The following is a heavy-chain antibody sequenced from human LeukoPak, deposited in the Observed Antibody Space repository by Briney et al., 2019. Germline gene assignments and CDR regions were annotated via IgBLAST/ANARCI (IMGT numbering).Heavy chain of an antibody. CDR1: GFTFDDYG. J-gene: IGHJ6*03. D-gene: IGHD3-3*01. Sequence: GGSLRLSCAASGFTFDDYGMSWVRQAPGKGLEWVSGINWNGGSTGYADSVKGRFTISRDNAKSSLYLQMNSLRAEDTALYYCAREIASGITIFGVVIPAYMDVWGKGTTVTVSS. V-gene: IGHV3-20*04. CDR2: INWNGGST. CDR3: AREIASGITIFGVVIPAYMDV.